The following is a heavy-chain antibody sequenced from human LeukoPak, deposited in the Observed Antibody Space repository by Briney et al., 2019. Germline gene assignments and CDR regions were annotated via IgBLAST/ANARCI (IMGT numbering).Heavy chain of an antibody. CDR2: ISYDGSNK. V-gene: IGHV3-30*03. J-gene: IGHJ4*02. CDR3: AREGRWRVNNRFDY. D-gene: IGHD1-14*01. CDR1: GFTFSSYG. Sequence: GGSLRLSCAASGFTFSSYGMHWVRQAPGKGLEWVAVISYDGSNKYYADSVKGRFTISRDNSKNTLYLQMNSLRGEDTAVYYCAREGRWRVNNRFDYWGQGTLVTVSS.